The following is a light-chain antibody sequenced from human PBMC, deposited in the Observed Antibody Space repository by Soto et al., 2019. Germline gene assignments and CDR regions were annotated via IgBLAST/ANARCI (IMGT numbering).Light chain of an antibody. Sequence: DIQMTQSPSTLSASVGDRVTITCRASQSISSWLAWYQQKPGKAPKLLIYKASSLESGVPSRFSGSGSATEFTLTISSLQPDDFATYYCQQYNSFVPTFGGGTKVEIK. CDR2: KAS. V-gene: IGKV1-5*03. CDR3: QQYNSFVPT. J-gene: IGKJ4*01. CDR1: QSISSW.